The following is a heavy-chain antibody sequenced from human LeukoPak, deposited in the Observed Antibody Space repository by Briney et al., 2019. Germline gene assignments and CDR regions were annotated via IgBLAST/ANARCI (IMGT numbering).Heavy chain of an antibody. D-gene: IGHD3-10*01. J-gene: IGHJ3*02. CDR2: INPSGGST. CDR3: ARENYYGSGRGAFDI. CDR1: GYTFTSYY. V-gene: IGHV1-46*01. Sequence: GASVKVSCKASGYTFTSYYMYWVRQAPGQGLEWMGIINPSGGSTSYAQKFQGRVTMTRDTSTSTVYMELSRLRSDDTAVYYCARENYYGSGRGAFDIWGQGTMVTVSS.